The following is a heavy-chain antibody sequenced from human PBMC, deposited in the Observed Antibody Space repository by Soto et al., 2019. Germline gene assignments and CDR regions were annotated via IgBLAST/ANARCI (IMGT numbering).Heavy chain of an antibody. CDR2: IKKDESKK. D-gene: IGHD3-22*01. CDR1: GFTFSDYW. J-gene: IGHJ3*01. V-gene: IGHV3-7*05. Sequence: EVQLVESGGGLVQPGESLRLSCAASGFTFSDYWMTWVRQAPGKGLEWVANIKKDESKKSYLDSVRGPFTISRDNARNSLYMQMDSLIVDDTALYYCARDVSPGSGPYYLDAFDFWGQGTMVTVSS. CDR3: ARDVSPGSGPYYLDAFDF.